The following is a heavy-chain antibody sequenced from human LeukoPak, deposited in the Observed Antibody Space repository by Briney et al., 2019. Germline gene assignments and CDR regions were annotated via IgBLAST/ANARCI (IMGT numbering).Heavy chain of an antibody. CDR1: GYTLTELS. CDR2: FDPEDGET. J-gene: IGHJ6*02. CDR3: AGVEVGGTDYYYGMDV. V-gene: IGHV1-24*01. D-gene: IGHD1-26*01. Sequence: GASVKVSCKVSGYTLTELSMHWVRQALGKGLEWMGGFDPEDGETIYAQKFQGRVTITADKSTSTAYMELSSLRSEDTAVYYCAGVEVGGTDYYYGMDVWGQGTTVTVSS.